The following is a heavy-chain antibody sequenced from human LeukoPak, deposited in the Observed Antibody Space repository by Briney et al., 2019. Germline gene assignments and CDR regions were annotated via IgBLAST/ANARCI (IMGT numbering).Heavy chain of an antibody. CDR1: GFTFRSYG. Sequence: PGGSVTLSYAPCGFTFRSYGMQRVRQAPATPLEWVAVVWYDGSNKYYADYVKGRFTICRDNSENTLYLQMNSLRAEDTAVYYCAREPCSGGSCYPAPYVGAFDIWGQGTMVTVSS. J-gene: IGHJ3*02. CDR3: AREPCSGGSCYPAPYVGAFDI. CDR2: VWYDGSNK. V-gene: IGHV3-33*08. D-gene: IGHD2-15*01.